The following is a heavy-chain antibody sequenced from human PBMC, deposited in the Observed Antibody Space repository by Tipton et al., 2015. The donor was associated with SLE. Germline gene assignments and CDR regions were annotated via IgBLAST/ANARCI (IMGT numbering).Heavy chain of an antibody. D-gene: IGHD3-10*01. Sequence: LRLSCTVSGGSISSSSYYWGWIRQPPGKGLEWIGSIYYSGSTYYNPSLKSRVTISVDTSKNQFSLKLSSVTAADTAVYYCARVALLWFGELSYFDYWGQGTLVTVSS. V-gene: IGHV4-39*07. CDR3: ARVALLWFGELSYFDY. CDR2: IYYSGST. J-gene: IGHJ4*02. CDR1: GGSISSSSYY.